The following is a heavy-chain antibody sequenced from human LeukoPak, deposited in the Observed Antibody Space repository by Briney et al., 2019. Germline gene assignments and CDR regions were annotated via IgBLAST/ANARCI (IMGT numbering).Heavy chain of an antibody. J-gene: IGHJ5*02. CDR1: SYTFTSYG. V-gene: IGHV1-18*01. CDR3: ARILWFGEPNWFDP. D-gene: IGHD3-10*01. Sequence: ASVKVSCKASSYTFTSYGISWVRQAPGQGLEWMGWISAYNGNTNYAQKLQGRVTMTTDTSTSTAYMELRSLRSDDTAVYYCARILWFGEPNWFDPWGQGTLVTVSS. CDR2: ISAYNGNT.